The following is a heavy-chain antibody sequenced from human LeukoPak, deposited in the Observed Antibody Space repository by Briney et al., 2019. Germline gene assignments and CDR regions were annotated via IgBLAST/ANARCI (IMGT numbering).Heavy chain of an antibody. J-gene: IGHJ4*02. D-gene: IGHD2/OR15-2a*01. CDR2: IRYDGSNK. V-gene: IGHV3-30*02. CDR1: GFTFSSYG. CDR3: VRDWAPASMQAAPFDC. Sequence: GGSLRLSCAASGFTFSSYGMHWVRQAPGKGLEWVAFIRYDGSNKYYADSVKGRFTISRDNSKNTLYLQMNSLRAEDTAVYYCVRDWAPASMQAAPFDCWGQGTLVTVSS.